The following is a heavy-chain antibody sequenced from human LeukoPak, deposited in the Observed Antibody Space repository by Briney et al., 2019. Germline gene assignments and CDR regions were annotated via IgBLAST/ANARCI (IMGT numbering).Heavy chain of an antibody. J-gene: IGHJ4*02. CDR3: ARDPHHDEYGDEGFDY. D-gene: IGHD4-17*01. CDR1: GSSISSSSYY. Sequence: PSETLSLTCTVSGSSISSSSYYWGWIRQPPGKGLEWIVSMYHSRITYNNPSLKSRVTISLDTSKNQFSLNLSSVTAADTAVYYCARDPHHDEYGDEGFDYWGQGTLVTVSS. V-gene: IGHV4-39*07. CDR2: MYHSRIT.